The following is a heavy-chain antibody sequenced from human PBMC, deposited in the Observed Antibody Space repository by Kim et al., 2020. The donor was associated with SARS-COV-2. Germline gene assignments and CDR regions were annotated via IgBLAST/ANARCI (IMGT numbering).Heavy chain of an antibody. Sequence: SETLSLTCTVSGGSISTYYWTWIRQPPGKGLEWIGYIYFSGSTNYNPSLKSRVTISVDTSKNQFSLKLSSVTAADTAVYYCARYGGGRAYGGQGTLVTVS. D-gene: IGHD3-10*01. J-gene: IGHJ4*02. V-gene: IGHV4-59*01. CDR3: ARYGGGRAY. CDR1: GGSISTYY. CDR2: IYFSGST.